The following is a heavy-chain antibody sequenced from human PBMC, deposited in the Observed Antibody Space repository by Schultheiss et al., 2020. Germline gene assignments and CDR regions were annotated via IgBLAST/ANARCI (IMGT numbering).Heavy chain of an antibody. D-gene: IGHD5-24*01. J-gene: IGHJ1*01. CDR3: ARGGDDCKTHV. CDR2: IYYSGST. V-gene: IGHV4-39*07. Sequence: SETLSLTCAVSGGSINSPNYYWSWIRQHPGKGLEWIGSIYYSGSTYYNPSLKSRVTISVDTSKNQFYLKLDSVTAPDTAVYYCARGGDDCKTHVWGQGVLVTVSS. CDR1: GGSINSPNYY.